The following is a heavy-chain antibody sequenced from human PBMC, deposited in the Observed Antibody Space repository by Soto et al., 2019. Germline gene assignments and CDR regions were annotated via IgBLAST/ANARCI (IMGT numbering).Heavy chain of an antibody. J-gene: IGHJ4*02. CDR1: GGSISSGSYY. CDR2: VYYSGST. CDR3: ARHVLLRILEWLPTVDYFDY. Sequence: QLQLQESGPGLVKPSETLSLTCTVSGGSISSGSYYWGGIRQPPGKGLEWIGSVYYSGSTYYNPSLKSRVTVCVDTSKNQYSLKQSSVTAADTAVYYCARHVLLRILEWLPTVDYFDYWGQGTLVTVSS. V-gene: IGHV4-39*01. D-gene: IGHD3-3*01.